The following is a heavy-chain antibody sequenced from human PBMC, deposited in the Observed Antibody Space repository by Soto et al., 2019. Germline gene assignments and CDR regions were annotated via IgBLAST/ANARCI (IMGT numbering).Heavy chain of an antibody. V-gene: IGHV5-51*01. Sequence: PGESLKISCKGSGYSFTSYWIGWVRQMPGKGLEWMGIIYPGDSDTRYSPSFQGQVTISADKSISTAYLQWSSLKASDTAMYYCARRGGYCSSTSCHNWFDPWGQGTLVIVSS. CDR3: ARRGGYCSSTSCHNWFDP. CDR2: IYPGDSDT. D-gene: IGHD2-2*01. J-gene: IGHJ5*02. CDR1: GYSFTSYW.